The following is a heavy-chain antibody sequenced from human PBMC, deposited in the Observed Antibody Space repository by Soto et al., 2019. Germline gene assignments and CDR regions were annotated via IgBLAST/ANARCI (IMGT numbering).Heavy chain of an antibody. V-gene: IGHV1-69*02. CDR3: ASPYPRRGSGFLFDY. J-gene: IGHJ4*02. Sequence: QVQLVQSGAEVKKPGSSVKVSCKASGGTFSSYTISWVRQAPGQGLEWMGRIIPILGITNYAQKFQGRVTITADKSTSTAYMEMSSLISEDTAVYYCASPYPRRGSGFLFDYWGQGTLVTVSS. D-gene: IGHD3-10*01. CDR2: IIPILGIT. CDR1: GGTFSSYT.